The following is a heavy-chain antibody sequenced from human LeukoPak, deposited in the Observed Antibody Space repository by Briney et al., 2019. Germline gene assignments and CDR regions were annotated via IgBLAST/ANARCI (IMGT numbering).Heavy chain of an antibody. CDR3: AKEGHSSGWIPDDAFDI. Sequence: GGSLRFSGAASGFTFSSYAMSWVRQAPGKGLEWVSAFIGSGGSTYYADSVKGRFTISRDNSKNTLYLQMNSLRAEDTAVYYCAKEGHSSGWIPDDAFDIWGQGTMVTVSS. J-gene: IGHJ3*02. D-gene: IGHD6-19*01. CDR2: FIGSGGST. CDR1: GFTFSSYA. V-gene: IGHV3-23*01.